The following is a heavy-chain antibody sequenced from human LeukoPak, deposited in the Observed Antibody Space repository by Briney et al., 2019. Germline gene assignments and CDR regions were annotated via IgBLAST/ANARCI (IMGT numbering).Heavy chain of an antibody. D-gene: IGHD6-19*01. CDR3: ARAKDSSGWYGRYYYGMDV. V-gene: IGHV3-21*01. Sequence: GGSLRLSCAASGFTFSSYSMNWVRQAPGKGLEWVSSISSSSSYIYYADSVKGRFTISRDNAKNSLYLQMNSLRAEDTAVYYCARAKDSSGWYGRYYYGMDVWGQGTTVTVSS. CDR1: GFTFSSYS. J-gene: IGHJ6*02. CDR2: ISSSSSYI.